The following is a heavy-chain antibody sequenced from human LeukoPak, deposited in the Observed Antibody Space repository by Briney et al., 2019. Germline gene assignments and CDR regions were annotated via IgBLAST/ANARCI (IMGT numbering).Heavy chain of an antibody. CDR3: ARDRGVSGNYYDY. J-gene: IGHJ4*02. D-gene: IGHD3-10*01. Sequence: GGSLRLSCVASGFSFRNYGMHWVRQAPGKGLEWVTFIRSDSSYKYYADSVKGRFTTSRDNSKSTLDLQMNSLRSEDTALYYCARDRGVSGNYYDYWGQGTLVTVSS. CDR1: GFSFRNYG. CDR2: IRSDSSYK. V-gene: IGHV3-30*02.